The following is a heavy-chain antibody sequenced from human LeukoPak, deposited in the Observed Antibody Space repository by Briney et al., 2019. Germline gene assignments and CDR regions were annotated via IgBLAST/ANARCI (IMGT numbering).Heavy chain of an antibody. D-gene: IGHD6-13*01. CDR1: GFTFTNYS. CDR3: ARDLMGIAYRGAFYY. Sequence: GGSLRLSCAASGFTFTNYSMNWVRQAPGKGLEWVSSISRSSSYIYYGDSVKGRFTISRDNAKNSLYLQMNSLRAEDTAVYYCARDLMGIAYRGAFYYWGQGTLVTVSS. CDR2: ISRSSSYI. J-gene: IGHJ4*02. V-gene: IGHV3-21*04.